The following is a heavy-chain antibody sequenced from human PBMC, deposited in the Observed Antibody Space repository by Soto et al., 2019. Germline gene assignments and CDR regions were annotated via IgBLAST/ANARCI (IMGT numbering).Heavy chain of an antibody. V-gene: IGHV4-39*01. CDR1: GGSISSSSYY. CDR2: IYYSGCT. J-gene: IGHJ4*02. D-gene: IGHD1-26*01. CDR3: AKGFGNYWAFDY. Sequence: SETLSLTCTVSGGSISSSSYYWGWIRQPPGKGLEWIGSIYYSGCTYYNPSLKSRVTISVDTSKNQFSLKLSSVTAADTAVYYCAKGFGNYWAFDYWGQGTLVTVSS.